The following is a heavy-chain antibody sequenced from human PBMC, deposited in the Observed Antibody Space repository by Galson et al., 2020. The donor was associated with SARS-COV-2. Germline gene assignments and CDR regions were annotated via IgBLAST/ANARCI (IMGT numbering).Heavy chain of an antibody. J-gene: IGHJ4*02. CDR2: ISVSGIST. D-gene: IGHD6-19*01. V-gene: IGHV3-23*01. Sequence: GESMKIYCVDSGFTFGSYAMSWVRQAPGKGLEWVSVISVSGISTYYADSVKGRFTISRDNSNNIVYLQMNSLRAEDTAVYYCAKDNPRIAVLLNYWGQGTLVTGSS. CDR3: AKDNPRIAVLLNY. CDR1: GFTFGSYA.